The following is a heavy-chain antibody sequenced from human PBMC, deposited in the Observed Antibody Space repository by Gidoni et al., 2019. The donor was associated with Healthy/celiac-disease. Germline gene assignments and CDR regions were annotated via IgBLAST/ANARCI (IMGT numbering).Heavy chain of an antibody. J-gene: IGHJ4*02. CDR2: ST. D-gene: IGHD2-15*01. Sequence: STYYNPSLKSRVTISVDTSKNQFSLKLSSVTAADTAVYYCASLNVVVAASVDYWGQGTLVTVSS. CDR3: ASLNVVVAASVDY. V-gene: IGHV4-39*01.